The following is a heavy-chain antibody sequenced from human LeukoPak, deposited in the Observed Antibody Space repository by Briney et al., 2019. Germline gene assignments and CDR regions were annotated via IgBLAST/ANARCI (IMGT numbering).Heavy chain of an antibody. CDR2: ISAYNGNT. Sequence: ASVKVSCKASGYTFTSYGISWVRQAPGQGLEWMGWISAYNGNTNYAQKLQGRVTMTTDTSTSTAYMELRSLRSDDTAVYYCARAPLTVAGVGELDYWGQGTLVTVSS. J-gene: IGHJ4*02. D-gene: IGHD6-19*01. V-gene: IGHV1-18*01. CDR3: ARAPLTVAGVGELDY. CDR1: GYTFTSYG.